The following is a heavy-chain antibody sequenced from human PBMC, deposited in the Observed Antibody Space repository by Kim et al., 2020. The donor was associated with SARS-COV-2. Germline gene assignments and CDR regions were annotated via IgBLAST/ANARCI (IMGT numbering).Heavy chain of an antibody. J-gene: IGHJ6*02. CDR3: AILAGQYSYSPYYYYGMDV. CDR2: IKQDGSEK. Sequence: GGSLRLSCAASGFTFSSYWMSWVRQAPGKGLEWVANIKQDGSEKYYVDSVKGRFTISRDNAKNSLYLQMNSLRAEDTAVYYCAILAGQYSYSPYYYYGMDVWGQGTTVTVSS. CDR1: GFTFSSYW. V-gene: IGHV3-7*03. D-gene: IGHD5-18*01.